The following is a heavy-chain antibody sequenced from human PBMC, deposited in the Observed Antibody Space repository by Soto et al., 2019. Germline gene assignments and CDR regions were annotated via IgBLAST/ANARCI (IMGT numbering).Heavy chain of an antibody. CDR2: IYHSGSA. CDR1: GGSISSGGYS. Sequence: QLQLQESGSGLVKPSQTLSLTCAVSGGSISSGGYSWSWIRQPPGKGLEWIGYIYHSGSAYYNPSLKSRVTISVDRSKNQFSLKLSAVTAADPAVYYCASLRCDFWGGPRPFDPWGQGTLVTVSS. J-gene: IGHJ5*02. CDR3: ASLRCDFWGGPRPFDP. V-gene: IGHV4-30-2*01. D-gene: IGHD3-3*01.